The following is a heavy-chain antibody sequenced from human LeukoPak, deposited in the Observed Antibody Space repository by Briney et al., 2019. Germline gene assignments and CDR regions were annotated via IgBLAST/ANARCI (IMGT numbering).Heavy chain of an antibody. Sequence: SETLSLTCTVSGGSISSYYWSWIRQPPGKGLEWIGYIYYSGSTNYNPSLKSRVTISVDTSKNQFSLKLSSVTAADTAVYYCARSYYDSSGYYYADYWGQGTLVTVSS. J-gene: IGHJ4*02. CDR1: GGSISSYY. D-gene: IGHD3-22*01. V-gene: IGHV4-59*08. CDR3: ARSYYDSSGYYYADY. CDR2: IYYSGST.